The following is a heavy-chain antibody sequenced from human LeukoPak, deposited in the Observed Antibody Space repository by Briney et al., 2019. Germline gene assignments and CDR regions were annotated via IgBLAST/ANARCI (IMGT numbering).Heavy chain of an antibody. CDR1: GYTFTSYG. J-gene: IGHJ4*02. Sequence: ASVKVSCKASGYTFTSYGISWVRQAPGQGLEWMGWISAYNGNTKYAQKLQGRVTKTTETSTSTAYMELRSLRSDDTAVYYCARVGYSRYCSGGSCYPNDYWGQGTLVTVSS. D-gene: IGHD2-15*01. V-gene: IGHV1-18*01. CDR2: ISAYNGNT. CDR3: ARVGYSRYCSGGSCYPNDY.